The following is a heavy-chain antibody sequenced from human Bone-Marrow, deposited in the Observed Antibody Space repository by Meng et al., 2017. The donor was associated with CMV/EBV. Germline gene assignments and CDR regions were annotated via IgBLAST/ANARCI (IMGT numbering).Heavy chain of an antibody. CDR2: IRSRAYGGTP. CDR1: GFNFDEYA. V-gene: IGHV3-49*04. CDR3: TRSYTTSRDYYFDY. Sequence: GESLKISCAASGFNFDEYAMNWVRQAPGKGLEWMGFIRSRAYGGTPEYAASVKGRFTISRDDSKSIAYLQINSLKTEDTAMFYCTRSYTTSRDYYFDYWGQGALVTGSS. J-gene: IGHJ4*02. D-gene: IGHD3-16*02.